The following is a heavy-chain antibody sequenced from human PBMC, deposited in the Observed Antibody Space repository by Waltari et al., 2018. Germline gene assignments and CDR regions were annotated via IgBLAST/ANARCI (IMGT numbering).Heavy chain of an antibody. Sequence: QVLPVHSGAAVKQPGASVKVSCKASGYIFTNYYLHWVRQAPGQGPEWMGWVNPDTGNANYAHNFRGRVTMTWDRSINTAFMDLSGLKSDDTAVYYCARDRTTMAARPGDYWGQGTLVTVSS. J-gene: IGHJ4*02. CDR2: VNPDTGNA. V-gene: IGHV1-2*02. CDR3: ARDRTTMAARPGDY. CDR1: GYIFTNYY. D-gene: IGHD6-6*01.